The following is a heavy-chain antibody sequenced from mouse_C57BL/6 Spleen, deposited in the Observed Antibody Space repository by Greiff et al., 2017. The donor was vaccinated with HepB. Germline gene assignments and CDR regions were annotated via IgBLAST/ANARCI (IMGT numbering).Heavy chain of an antibody. D-gene: IGHD4-1*02. CDR3: ARGDQLGRPPFAY. CDR2: IYPGSGST. V-gene: IGHV1-55*01. Sequence: QVQLQQPGAELVKPGASVKLSCKASGYTFTSYWMHWVKQRPGQGLEWIGDIYPGSGSTNYNEKFKSKATLTVDTSSSTAYMQLSSLTSEDSAVYYCARGDQLGRPPFAYWGQGTLVTVSA. J-gene: IGHJ3*01. CDR1: GYTFTSYW.